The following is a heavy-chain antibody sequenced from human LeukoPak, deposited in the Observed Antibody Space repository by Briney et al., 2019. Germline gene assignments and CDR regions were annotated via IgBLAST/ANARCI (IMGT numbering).Heavy chain of an antibody. D-gene: IGHD3-3*01. J-gene: IGHJ5*02. CDR2: INSEGSTI. CDR3: ARDSPGFTIFGVVIPTP. V-gene: IGHV3-74*01. Sequence: PGGSLRLSCAGSGITFSTYWMHWVRQAPGKGLVWVSRINSEGSTISYADSVKGRFTISRDNAKNSVYLQMNSLRAEDTAVYYCARDSPGFTIFGVVIPTPWGQGTLVTVSS. CDR1: GITFSTYW.